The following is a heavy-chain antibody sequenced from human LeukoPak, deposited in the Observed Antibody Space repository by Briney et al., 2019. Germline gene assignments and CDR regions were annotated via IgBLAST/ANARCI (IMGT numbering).Heavy chain of an antibody. J-gene: IGHJ4*02. CDR2: IHPNTGDT. Sequence: ASVKVSCKASGYSFTDHFLHWLRQAPGQGLEWMGWIHPNTGDTNYAQRFQGRVSLTRDTSISTAYMELSSLRSDDTAVCYCARDHNWGPDYWGQGTLVSVSS. D-gene: IGHD7-27*01. CDR1: GYSFTDHF. CDR3: ARDHNWGPDY. V-gene: IGHV1-2*02.